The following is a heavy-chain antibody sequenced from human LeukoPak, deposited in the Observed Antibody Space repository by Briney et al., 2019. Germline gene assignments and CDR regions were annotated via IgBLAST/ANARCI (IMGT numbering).Heavy chain of an antibody. CDR1: GGTFSDYA. V-gene: IGHV1-69*06. D-gene: IGHD3-22*01. CDR3: AKAHDSSGFQAY. J-gene: IGHJ4*02. CDR2: IIPVFGTP. Sequence: SVKVSCNASGGTFSDYAISWVRQAPGQGLEWMGEIIPVFGTPNYAQKFQGRVTITADKSASTAYMEVGSLRSEDTAVYYCAKAHDSSGFQAYWGQGTLVTVSS.